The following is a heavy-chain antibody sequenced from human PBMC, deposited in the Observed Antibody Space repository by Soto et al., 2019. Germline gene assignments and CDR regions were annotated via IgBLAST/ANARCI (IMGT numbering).Heavy chain of an antibody. Sequence: SETLSLTCPVSGFSISGYYWSWIRQPPGKGLEWIGDIYGSGSSNYNPSLKSRVSISLDMSKNQFSLKLSSVTAADTAVYYCARSLAMITMTILGYWGQGTLVTVSS. D-gene: IGHD4-17*01. CDR2: IYGSGSS. V-gene: IGHV4-59*01. J-gene: IGHJ4*02. CDR1: GFSISGYY. CDR3: ARSLAMITMTILGY.